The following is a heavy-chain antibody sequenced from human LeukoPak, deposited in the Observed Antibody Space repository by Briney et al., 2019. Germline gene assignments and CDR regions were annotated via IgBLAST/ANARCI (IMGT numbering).Heavy chain of an antibody. CDR1: GGSVNSGTYY. V-gene: IGHV4-61*01. CDR3: ARVGMSGGGAPYSSSWYGFDP. CDR2: ISYSGST. J-gene: IGHJ5*02. D-gene: IGHD6-13*01. Sequence: PSETLSLTCTVSGGSVNSGTYYWSWIRQPPGKGLEWIGYISYSGSTNYNPSLKSRVTISADTSKNQFSLKVSSVTAADTAVYYCARVGMSGGGAPYSSSWYGFDPWGQGTLVTVSS.